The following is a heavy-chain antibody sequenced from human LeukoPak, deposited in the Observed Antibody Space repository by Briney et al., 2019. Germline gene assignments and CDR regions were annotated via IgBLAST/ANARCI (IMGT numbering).Heavy chain of an antibody. CDR3: ARDCSGGSCYPYYYYGMDV. D-gene: IGHD2-15*01. J-gene: IGHJ6*04. CDR2: IIPIFGTA. Sequence: GSSVKVSCKASGGTFSSYAISWVRQAPGQGLEWMGGIIPIFGTANYAQKFQGRVTITADKYTSTAYMELSSLRSEDTAVYYCARDCSGGSCYPYYYYGMDVWGKGTTVTVSS. CDR1: GGTFSSYA. V-gene: IGHV1-69*06.